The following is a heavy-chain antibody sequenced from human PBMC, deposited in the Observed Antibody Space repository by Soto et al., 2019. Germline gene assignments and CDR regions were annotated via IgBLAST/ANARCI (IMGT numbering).Heavy chain of an antibody. Sequence: GGSLRLSCAASGFTFSSYWMSWVRQAPGKGLEWVSNIKQDGSEKYYVDSVKGRFTISRDNAKNSLYLQMNSLRAEDTAVYYCARARWGGQANYFDYWGQGTLVTVSS. CDR3: ARARWGGQANYFDY. D-gene: IGHD2-21*01. CDR2: IKQDGSEK. CDR1: GFTFSSYW. V-gene: IGHV3-7*01. J-gene: IGHJ4*02.